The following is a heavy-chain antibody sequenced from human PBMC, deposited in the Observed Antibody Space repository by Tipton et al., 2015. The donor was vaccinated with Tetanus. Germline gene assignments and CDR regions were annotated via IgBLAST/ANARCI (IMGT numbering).Heavy chain of an antibody. J-gene: IGHJ5*02. Sequence: TLSLTCTVSGGSINNYYWSWIRQPPGKGLEWIGYISYSGSTNSNPSLKSRVTISVDTSENQFSLKLSSVIAADTAIYYCARVRSAAYTTNWYSGDNWFDPWGQGTLVTVSS. CDR1: GGSINNYY. CDR2: ISYSGST. CDR3: ARVRSAAYTTNWYSGDNWFDP. V-gene: IGHV4-59*12. D-gene: IGHD6-13*01.